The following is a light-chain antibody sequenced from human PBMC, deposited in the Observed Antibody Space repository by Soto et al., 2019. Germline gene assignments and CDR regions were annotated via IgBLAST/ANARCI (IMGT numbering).Light chain of an antibody. Sequence: DIQMTQSPSSLSASIGDRVTRTCRASQTVNTYLHWYQQKPGKAPKLLIYAAYNLQSGVTSRFSGSGSGTDFTLKISRVEAEDVGVYYCMQGTHWPDTVGGGTQVEIK. V-gene: IGKV1-39*01. CDR3: MQGTHWPDT. CDR2: AAY. J-gene: IGKJ4*01. CDR1: QTVNTY.